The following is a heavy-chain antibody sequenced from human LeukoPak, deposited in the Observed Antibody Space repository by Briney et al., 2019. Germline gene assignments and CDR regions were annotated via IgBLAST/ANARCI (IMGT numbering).Heavy chain of an antibody. D-gene: IGHD4-17*01. V-gene: IGHV7-4-1*02. CDR3: ARSNNDGDYLGVGFDY. Sequence: ASVKVSCKASGGTFSSYAISWVRQAPGQGLEWMGWINTNTGNPTYAQGFTGRFVFSLDTSVSTTYLQISSLETEDTAIYYCARSNNDGDYLGVGFDYWGQGALVTVSS. CDR2: INTNTGNP. J-gene: IGHJ4*02. CDR1: GGTFSSYA.